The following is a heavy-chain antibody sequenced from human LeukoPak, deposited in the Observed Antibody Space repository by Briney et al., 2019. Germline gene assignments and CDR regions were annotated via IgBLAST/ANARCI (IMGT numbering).Heavy chain of an antibody. J-gene: IGHJ3*02. V-gene: IGHV1-18*01. D-gene: IGHD3-16*01. CDR1: GYTFTSYG. CDR3: AGDYYDIIGSEYDTFAI. CDR2: ISTRDGRR. Sequence: GASVKVSCKAYGYTFTSYGISWVRQAPGQGLEWMGWISTRDGRRHYAQNVQGRVTMTTDTSTSTVYMELTRLTSDDTAMYYCAGDYYDIIGSEYDTFAIWGQGTMVTVSS.